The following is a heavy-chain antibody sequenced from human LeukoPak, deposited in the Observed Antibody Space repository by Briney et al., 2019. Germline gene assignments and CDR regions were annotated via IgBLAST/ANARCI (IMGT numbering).Heavy chain of an antibody. Sequence: SQTLSLTCTVSGGSISSGSYYWSWIRQPAGKGLEWIGRIYTSGSTNYNPSLKSRVTISVDTPKNQFSLKLSSVTAADTAVYYCARDPVDTAMVTAYNWFDPWGQGTLVTVSS. CDR3: ARDPVDTAMVTAYNWFDP. CDR1: GGSISSGSYY. CDR2: IYTSGST. D-gene: IGHD5-18*01. V-gene: IGHV4-61*02. J-gene: IGHJ5*02.